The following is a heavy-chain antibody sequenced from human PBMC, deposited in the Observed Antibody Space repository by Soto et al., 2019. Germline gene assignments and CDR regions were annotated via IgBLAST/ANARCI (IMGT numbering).Heavy chain of an antibody. Sequence: QVHLVESGGGVVQPGRSLRLSCAASGFTFSSYGMHWVRQAPGKGLEWVTFISYDGSNKYYADSVKGRFTISRDNSKNTLYLQMNSLRAEDTAVYYCAKELSSRLHLWFLGSWGQGTLVTVSS. J-gene: IGHJ5*02. V-gene: IGHV3-30*18. CDR3: AKELSSRLHLWFLGS. CDR1: GFTFSSYG. CDR2: ISYDGSNK. D-gene: IGHD5-18*01.